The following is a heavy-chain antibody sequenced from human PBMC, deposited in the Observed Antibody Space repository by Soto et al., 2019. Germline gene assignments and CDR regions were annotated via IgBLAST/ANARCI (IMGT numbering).Heavy chain of an antibody. CDR3: VRAAGYSGNDYVYYYGMDV. J-gene: IGHJ6*02. D-gene: IGHD5-12*01. V-gene: IGHV3-33*01. CDR2: VWYDGRNK. Sequence: QVQLVESGGGVVQPGRSLRLSCAASGFTFSTYGMHWVRQAPGKGLEWVALVWYDGRNKDYADSVKGRFTISRDNSKNSLYMHMNSLRDEDTAVYYCVRAAGYSGNDYVYYYGMDVWGQGTTVTVSS. CDR1: GFTFSTYG.